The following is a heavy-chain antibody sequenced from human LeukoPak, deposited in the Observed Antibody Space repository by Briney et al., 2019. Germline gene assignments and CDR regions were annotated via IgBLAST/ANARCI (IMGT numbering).Heavy chain of an antibody. D-gene: IGHD6-19*01. Sequence: SETLSLTCTVSGGSISSYYWSWIRQPPGKGLEWIGYICYSGSTNYNPSLKSRVTISVDTSKNQFSLKLSSVTAADTAVYYCGRSPPGGDQWLVIDYWGQGTLVTVSS. CDR2: ICYSGST. J-gene: IGHJ4*02. V-gene: IGHV4-59*12. CDR1: GGSISSYY. CDR3: GRSPPGGDQWLVIDY.